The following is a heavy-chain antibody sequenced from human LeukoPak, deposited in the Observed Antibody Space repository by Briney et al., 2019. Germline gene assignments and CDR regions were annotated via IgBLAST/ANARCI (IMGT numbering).Heavy chain of an antibody. CDR2: IYTSGST. CDR3: ATSYYYGSGSYSGGYYYYMDV. J-gene: IGHJ6*03. D-gene: IGHD3-10*01. V-gene: IGHV4-61*02. CDR1: GGSISSGSYY. Sequence: SETLSLTCTVSGGSISSGSYYWSWIRQPAGKGLEWIGRIYTSGSTNYNPSLKSRVTISVDTSKNQFSLKLSSVTAADTAVYYCATSYYYGSGSYSGGYYYYMDVWGKGTTVTISS.